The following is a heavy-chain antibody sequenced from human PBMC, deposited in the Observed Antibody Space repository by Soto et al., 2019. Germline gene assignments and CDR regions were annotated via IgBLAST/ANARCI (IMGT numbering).Heavy chain of an antibody. D-gene: IGHD6-6*01. CDR3: ARDRLEYSSSDYYYYGMDV. CDR2: IYHSGST. CDR1: GGSISSSNW. Sequence: SETLSLTCAVSGGSISSSNWWSWVRQPPGKGLEWIGEIYHSGSTNYNPSLKSRVTISVDKSKNQFSLKLSSVTAADTAVYYCARDRLEYSSSDYYYYGMDVWGQGTTVTVSS. V-gene: IGHV4-4*02. J-gene: IGHJ6*02.